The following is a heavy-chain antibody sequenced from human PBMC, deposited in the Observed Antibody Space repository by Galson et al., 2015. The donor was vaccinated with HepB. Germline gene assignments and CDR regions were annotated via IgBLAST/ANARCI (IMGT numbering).Heavy chain of an antibody. J-gene: IGHJ4*02. CDR1: GYTFTSYA. Sequence: SVKVSCKASGYTFTSYAMNWVRQAPGQGLEWMGWINTNTGNPTYAQGFTGRFVFSLDTSVSTAYLQISSLKAEDTAVYYCARDWDCSSTSCYDRDFDYWGQGTLVTVSS. V-gene: IGHV7-4-1*02. D-gene: IGHD2-2*01. CDR3: ARDWDCSSTSCYDRDFDY. CDR2: INTNTGNP.